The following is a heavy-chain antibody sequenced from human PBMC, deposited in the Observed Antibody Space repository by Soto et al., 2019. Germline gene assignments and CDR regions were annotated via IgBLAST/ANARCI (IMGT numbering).Heavy chain of an antibody. Sequence: SETLSLTCTVSGDSISRSDYYRGWIRHLPGKGLEWMGSLFYRATAYYKPSPRSRGTMCIDSSKNHFSLKLTSVTAADTAVYYCARHFVVATTTYNLFDVWGQGALVTVSS. CDR2: LFYRATA. CDR1: GDSISRSDYY. D-gene: IGHD2-15*01. CDR3: ARHFVVATTTYNLFDV. J-gene: IGHJ5*02. V-gene: IGHV4-39*01.